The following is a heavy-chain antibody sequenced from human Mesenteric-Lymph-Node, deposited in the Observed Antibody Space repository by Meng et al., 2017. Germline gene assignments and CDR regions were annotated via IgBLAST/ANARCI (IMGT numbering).Heavy chain of an antibody. CDR3: ARDLWSSWHFDY. CDR2: IKSKTDGGTT. V-gene: IGHV3-15*01. J-gene: IGHJ4*02. CDR1: GFTFSNAW. D-gene: IGHD6-13*01. Sequence: GESLKISCAASGFTFSNAWMSWVRQAPGKGLEWVGRIKSKTDGGTTDYAAPVKGRFTISRDDSKNTLYLQMNSLKTEDTAVYYCARDLWSSWHFDYWGQGTLVTVSS.